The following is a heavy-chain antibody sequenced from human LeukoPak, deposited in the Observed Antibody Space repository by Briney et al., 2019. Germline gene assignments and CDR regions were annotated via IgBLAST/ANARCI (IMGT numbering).Heavy chain of an antibody. CDR1: GGSISSYY. CDR2: IYYSGST. V-gene: IGHV4-4*07. Sequence: PSETLSLTCTVSGGSISSYYWSWIRQPAGKGLEWIGRIYYSGSTNYNPSLQSRVAMSVDTSKNQFSLKLSSVTAADTAVYYCARAPPGGYSGSYYFDYWGQGTLVTVSS. D-gene: IGHD1-26*01. CDR3: ARAPPGGYSGSYYFDY. J-gene: IGHJ4*02.